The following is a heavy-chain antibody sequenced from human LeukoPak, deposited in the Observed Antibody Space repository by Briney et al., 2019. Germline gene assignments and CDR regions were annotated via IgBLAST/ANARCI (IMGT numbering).Heavy chain of an antibody. J-gene: IGHJ4*02. CDR1: GYTFTSYD. V-gene: IGHV1-8*01. CDR2: MNPNSGNT. Sequence: ASVKVSCKASGYTFTSYDINWVRQATGQGLEWMGWMNPNSGNTGYAQKFQGRVTMTRNTSISTAYMELSSLRSEDTAVYYCARRPYYYGSGSSNFDYWGQGTLVTLSS. D-gene: IGHD3-10*01. CDR3: ARRPYYYGSGSSNFDY.